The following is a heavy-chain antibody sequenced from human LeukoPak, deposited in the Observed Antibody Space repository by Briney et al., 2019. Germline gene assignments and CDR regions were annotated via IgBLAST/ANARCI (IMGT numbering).Heavy chain of an antibody. V-gene: IGHV4-59*01. CDR1: GGSISSYY. D-gene: IGHD4-23*01. Sequence: KPSETLSLTCTVSGGSISSYYWSWIRQPPGKGLEWIGYIYYSGSTNYNPSLKSRVTISVDTSKNQFSLKLSPVTAADTAVYYCARSRGNPHFDYWGQGTLVTVSS. CDR3: ARSRGNPHFDY. J-gene: IGHJ4*02. CDR2: IYYSGST.